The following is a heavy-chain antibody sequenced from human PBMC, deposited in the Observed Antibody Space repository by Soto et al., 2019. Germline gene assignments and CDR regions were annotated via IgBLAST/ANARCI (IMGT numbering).Heavy chain of an antibody. CDR1: GGSISGHH. D-gene: IGHD3-16*01. CDR3: ARGPYYDLIWNYYYMDV. J-gene: IGHJ6*03. Sequence: QVQLQESGPGLMKPSETLSLSCSVSGGSISGHHWSWVRQTPGKGLEWIGYMYYSGSTNYNPSLKSRVTISVDTSKNHFSLRLTSVTAADTAVYYCARGPYYDLIWNYYYMDVWGKGTTVTVSS. V-gene: IGHV4-59*08. CDR2: MYYSGST.